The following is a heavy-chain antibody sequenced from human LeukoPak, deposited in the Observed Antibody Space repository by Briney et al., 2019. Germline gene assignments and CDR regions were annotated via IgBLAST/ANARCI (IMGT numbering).Heavy chain of an antibody. CDR3: ARLGEGIYGSGSSSRYFDY. CDR1: GYTFTSYG. Sequence: GASVKVSCKASGYTFTSYGISWVRQAPGQGLEWMGWISAYDGNTNYAQKLQGRVTMTTDTSTSTAYMELRSLRSDDTAVYYCARLGEGIYGSGSSSRYFDYWGQGTLVTVSS. V-gene: IGHV1-18*04. D-gene: IGHD3-10*01. CDR2: ISAYDGNT. J-gene: IGHJ4*02.